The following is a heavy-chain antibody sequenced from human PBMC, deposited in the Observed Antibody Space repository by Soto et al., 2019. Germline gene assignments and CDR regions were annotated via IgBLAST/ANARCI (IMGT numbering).Heavy chain of an antibody. CDR2: ISYVGST. D-gene: IGHD2-2*01. Sequence: PSETLSLTCTVSSGPISSYDWSWIRQPPGKGLEWMGYISYVGSTYYNPSLKSRVTISVDTSKNQISLKLTPVTAADKAVYCCSRWIGGYCTSNGCYHFDYCGQGTLVTLSS. CDR3: SRWIGGYCTSNGCYHFDY. V-gene: IGHV4-59*01. J-gene: IGHJ4*02. CDR1: SGPISSYD.